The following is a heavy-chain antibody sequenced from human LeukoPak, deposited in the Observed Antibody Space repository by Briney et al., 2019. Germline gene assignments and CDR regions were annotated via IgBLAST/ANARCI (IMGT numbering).Heavy chain of an antibody. CDR1: GGSISSSSYY. V-gene: IGHV4-39*01. CDR3: ARRPQSYIDV. CDR2: INYSGNT. Sequence: PSETLSLTCTVPGGSISSSSYYWGWIRQPPGKGLEWIGSINYSGNTFYNPSLKSRVTISVDTSKNQFSLNLSSVTAADTAVYYCARRPQSYIDVWGKGTTVTVSS. J-gene: IGHJ6*03.